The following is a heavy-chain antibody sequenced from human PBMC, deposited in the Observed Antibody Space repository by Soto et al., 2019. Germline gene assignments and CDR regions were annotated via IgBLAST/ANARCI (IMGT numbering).Heavy chain of an antibody. CDR2: ISGSDDST. CDR3: AKRSSSSTFDY. CDR1: GFTFSSYA. V-gene: IGHV3-23*01. D-gene: IGHD6-6*01. Sequence: EVQLLESGGGLVQPGGSLRLSCAASGFTFSSYAMSWVRQAPGKGLEWVSVISGSDDSTYYADSVKGRFTISRDNSKNTLDLQMNSLRAEDTAVYYCAKRSSSSTFDYWGQGTLVTVSS. J-gene: IGHJ4*02.